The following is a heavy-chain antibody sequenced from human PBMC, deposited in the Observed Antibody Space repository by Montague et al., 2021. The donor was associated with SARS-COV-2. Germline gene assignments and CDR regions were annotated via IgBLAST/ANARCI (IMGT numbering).Heavy chain of an antibody. J-gene: IGHJ6*02. CDR3: ARVLGGYYGMDV. CDR1: GFTFSSYA. V-gene: IGHV3-30-3*01. Sequence: SLRLSCPASGFTFSSYAMHWVRQAPGKGLEWVAVISYDGSNKYYADSVKGRLTISRDNSKNTLYLQMNSLRAEDTAVYYCARVLGGYYGMDVWGQGTTVTVSS. D-gene: IGHD2/OR15-2a*01. CDR2: ISYDGSNK.